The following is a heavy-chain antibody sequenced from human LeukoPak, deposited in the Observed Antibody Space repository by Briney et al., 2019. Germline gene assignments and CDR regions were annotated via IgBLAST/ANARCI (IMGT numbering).Heavy chain of an antibody. CDR3: ARTEAEHAFEI. CDR1: GYTFTSYD. Sequence: ASVKVSCKASGYTFTSYDINWVRQATGQGLEWMGWMNPNSGNTGYAPKVQGRLTMTTDTSTSTVYMEMRSLRSDDTAVYYCARTEAEHAFEIWGQGTMVTVSS. D-gene: IGHD1-14*01. V-gene: IGHV1-8*02. CDR2: MNPNSGNT. J-gene: IGHJ3*02.